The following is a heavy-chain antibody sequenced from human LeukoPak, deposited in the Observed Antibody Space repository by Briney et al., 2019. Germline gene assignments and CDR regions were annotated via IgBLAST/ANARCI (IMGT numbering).Heavy chain of an antibody. V-gene: IGHV3-15*01. CDR3: TTVARGTLGYPLDY. D-gene: IGHD1-14*01. CDR2: IKSKTDGGTT. CDR1: GFTFSNAW. Sequence: PGGSLRLSCAASGFTFSNAWMSWVRQAPGKGLEWVGRIKSKTDGGTTDYAAPVKGRFTISRDDSKNTLYLQMNSLKTEDTAVYYCTTVARGTLGYPLDYWGQGTLVTVSS. J-gene: IGHJ4*02.